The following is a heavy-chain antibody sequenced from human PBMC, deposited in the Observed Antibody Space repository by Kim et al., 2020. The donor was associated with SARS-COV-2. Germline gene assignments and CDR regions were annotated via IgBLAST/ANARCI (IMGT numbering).Heavy chain of an antibody. V-gene: IGHV3-53*04. CDR2: ST. Sequence: STYYADSVKGRFTISRHNSKNTLYLQMNSLRAEDTAVYYCARSVSDAFDIWGQGTMVTVSS. CDR3: ARSVSDAFDI. J-gene: IGHJ3*02.